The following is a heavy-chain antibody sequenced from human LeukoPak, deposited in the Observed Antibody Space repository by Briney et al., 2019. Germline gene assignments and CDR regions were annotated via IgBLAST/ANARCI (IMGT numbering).Heavy chain of an antibody. CDR3: ARAASYWNYKGLDAFDI. CDR1: GGSISSYY. J-gene: IGHJ3*02. CDR2: IYYSGST. Sequence: SETLSLTCTVSGGSISSYYWSWIRQPPGKGLEWIGYIYYSGSTNYNPSLKSRVTISVDTSKNQFSLKLSSVAAADTAVYYCARAASYWNYKGLDAFDIWGQGTMVTVSS. D-gene: IGHD1-7*01. V-gene: IGHV4-59*01.